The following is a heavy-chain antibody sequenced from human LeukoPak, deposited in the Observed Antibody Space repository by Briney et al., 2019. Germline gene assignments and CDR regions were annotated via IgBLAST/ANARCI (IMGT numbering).Heavy chain of an antibody. D-gene: IGHD3-22*01. V-gene: IGHV3-53*01. J-gene: IGHJ4*02. CDR1: GLSVSSNF. CDR3: AREGDYYDSSGYYLFDY. Sequence: GGSLRLSCAATGLSVSSNFMSWVRQAPGKGLEWVSVIYGGGSTYYADSVKGRFTISRDTPKNTLYLQMNSLRAEDTAVYYCAREGDYYDSSGYYLFDYWGQGTLVTVSS. CDR2: IYGGGST.